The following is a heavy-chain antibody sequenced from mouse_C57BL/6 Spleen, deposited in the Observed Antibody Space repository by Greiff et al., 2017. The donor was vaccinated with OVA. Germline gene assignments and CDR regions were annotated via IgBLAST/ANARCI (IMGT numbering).Heavy chain of an antibody. D-gene: IGHD1-1*01. V-gene: IGHV1-69*01. CDR2: IDPSDSYT. CDR3: ARRTYYYGSSLRNWYFDV. Sequence: VQLQQPGAELVMPGASVKLSCKASGYTFTSYWMHWVKQRPGQGLEWIGEIDPSDSYTNYNQKFKGKSTLTVDKSSSTAYMQLSSLTSEDSAVYYCARRTYYYGSSLRNWYFDVWGTGTTVTVSS. J-gene: IGHJ1*03. CDR1: GYTFTSYW.